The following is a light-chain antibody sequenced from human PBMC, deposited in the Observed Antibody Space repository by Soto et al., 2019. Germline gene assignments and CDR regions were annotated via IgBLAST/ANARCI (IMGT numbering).Light chain of an antibody. CDR2: QVS. V-gene: IGKV2-30*01. CDR1: QSLAYIDGNTY. Sequence: DVVMTQSPLSLPVTLGQPASISCRSSQSLAYIDGNTYLNWFHQRPGQSPRRLIYQVSNRDSGVPDRFSGSGSGTDFTLKISRVEADDVGVYYCMQGTHWPPYTFGQGTKLVIK. CDR3: MQGTHWPPYT. J-gene: IGKJ2*01.